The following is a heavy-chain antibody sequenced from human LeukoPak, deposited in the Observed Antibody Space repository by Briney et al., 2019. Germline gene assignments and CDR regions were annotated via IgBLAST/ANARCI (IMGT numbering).Heavy chain of an antibody. Sequence: GGSLRLSCAASGLIFSGSAMHWVRQAPGKGLEWVGRMRSKANNYATGYATSVIGRFTISRDDSKNTRYLEMNNLKIEDTAVYFCTSQAGYSSSWETWGQGTLVTVSS. CDR3: TSQAGYSSSWET. D-gene: IGHD6-13*01. V-gene: IGHV3-73*01. CDR1: GLIFSGSA. CDR2: MRSKANNYAT. J-gene: IGHJ5*02.